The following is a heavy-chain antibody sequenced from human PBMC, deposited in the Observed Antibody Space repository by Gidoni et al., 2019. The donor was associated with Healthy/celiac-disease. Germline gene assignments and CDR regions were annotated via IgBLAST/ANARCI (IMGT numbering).Heavy chain of an antibody. J-gene: IGHJ4*02. D-gene: IGHD5-12*01. CDR3: ARGDIVAYFDY. CDR2: INHSGST. CDR1: GGSFSGYY. V-gene: IGHV4-34*01. Sequence: QVQLQQWGAGLLKPSETLSLTCAVYGGSFSGYYWSWIRQPPGKGLEWIGEINHSGSTNYNPSLKSRVTISVDTSKNQFSLKLSSVTAADTAVYYCARGDIVAYFDYWGQGTLVTVSS.